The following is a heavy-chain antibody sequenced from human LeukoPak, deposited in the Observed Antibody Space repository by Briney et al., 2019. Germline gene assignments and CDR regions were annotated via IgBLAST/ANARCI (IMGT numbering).Heavy chain of an antibody. CDR1: GYTFTSYG. CDR2: ISTYNGNT. Sequence: ASVKVSCKASGYTFTSYGISWVRQAPGQGLEWMGWISTYNGNTNYAQKIQGRVTMTTETSTSTAFMELSSLRSEDTAVYYCATDWGIAVAGGYFQHWGQGTLVTVSS. V-gene: IGHV1-18*01. CDR3: ATDWGIAVAGGYFQH. D-gene: IGHD6-19*01. J-gene: IGHJ1*01.